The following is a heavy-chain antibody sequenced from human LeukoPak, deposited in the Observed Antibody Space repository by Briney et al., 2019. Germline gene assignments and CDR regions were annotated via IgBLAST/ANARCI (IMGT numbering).Heavy chain of an antibody. CDR3: ARASYSSSWSSWFDP. V-gene: IGHV4-59*01. CDR1: GSSISSYY. CDR2: IYYSGST. Sequence: PSETLSLTCTVSGSSISSYYWSWIRQPPGKGLEWIGYIYYSGSTNYNPSLKSRVTISVDTSKSQFSLKLSSVTAADTAVYYCARASYSSSWSSWFDPWGQGTLVTVSS. J-gene: IGHJ5*02. D-gene: IGHD6-13*01.